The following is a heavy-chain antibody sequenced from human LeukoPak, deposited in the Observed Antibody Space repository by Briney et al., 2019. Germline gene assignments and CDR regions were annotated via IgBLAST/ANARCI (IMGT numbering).Heavy chain of an antibody. D-gene: IGHD4-17*01. V-gene: IGHV5-51*01. J-gene: IGHJ2*01. Sequence: GESLRISCKGSGYRFTSYWIGWVRQMPGKGLEWMGIIYAGDSDTRYSPSLQGQVTISADKSISTAYLQWSNLKASDTAMYYCARYTPRDYGDYAVRYFDLWGRGTLVTVSS. CDR3: ARYTPRDYGDYAVRYFDL. CDR2: IYAGDSDT. CDR1: GYRFTSYW.